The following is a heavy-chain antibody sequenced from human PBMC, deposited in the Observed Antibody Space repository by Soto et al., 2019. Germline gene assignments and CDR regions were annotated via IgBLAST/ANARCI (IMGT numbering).Heavy chain of an antibody. V-gene: IGHV3-30*01. J-gene: IGHJ2*01. Sequence: APGKGLEWVALISDNGSNDYYADSVKGRFTISRDNSKNTMYLQMNSLRDEDTAVSFQAQDGIRVLCTVSSFLLNRSADL. CDR3: AQDGIRVLCTVSSFLLNRSADL. CDR2: ISDNGSND. D-gene: IGHD6-6*01.